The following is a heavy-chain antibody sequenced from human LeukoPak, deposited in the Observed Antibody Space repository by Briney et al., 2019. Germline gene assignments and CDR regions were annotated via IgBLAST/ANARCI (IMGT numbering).Heavy chain of an antibody. D-gene: IGHD2-21*01. V-gene: IGHV1-69*01. CDR2: IIPIFGTA. Sequence: SVKVSCKASGGTFSNYAINWVRQAPGQGLEWMGGIIPIFGTANYAQKFQGRVTITADESASTAYMELSSLRSEDTAVYYCATQVDDCDYWGQGTLVTVSS. J-gene: IGHJ4*02. CDR3: ATQVDDCDY. CDR1: GGTFSNYA.